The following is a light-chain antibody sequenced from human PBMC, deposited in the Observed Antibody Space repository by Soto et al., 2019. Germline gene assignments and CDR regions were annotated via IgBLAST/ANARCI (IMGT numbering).Light chain of an antibody. CDR2: GAS. CDR3: QQYCSSTLYT. J-gene: IGKJ2*01. Sequence: EIVLTQSPGTLSLSPGERATLSCRASQSVSSSYLAWYQQKHGQAPRLLIYGASGRATGLPDRFSGSGSGTEVTLTISRLEPADFAVYYCQQYCSSTLYTFGQGTKLEIK. CDR1: QSVSSSY. V-gene: IGKV3-20*01.